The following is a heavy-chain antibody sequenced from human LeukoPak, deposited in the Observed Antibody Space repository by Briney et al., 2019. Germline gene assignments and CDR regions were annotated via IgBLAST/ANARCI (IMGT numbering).Heavy chain of an antibody. CDR2: IYYSGST. J-gene: IGHJ4*02. CDR3: ASIIGGGGLYYFDY. CDR1: GGSISSSSYY. D-gene: IGHD1-20*01. V-gene: IGHV4-39*01. Sequence: SETLSLTCTVSGGSISSSSYYWVWLRQPPGQGLEWIGSIYYSGSTYYNPSLKSRVPISVDTSKNPFSLKLSSVTAADTAVYYCASIIGGGGLYYFDYWGQGTLVTVSS.